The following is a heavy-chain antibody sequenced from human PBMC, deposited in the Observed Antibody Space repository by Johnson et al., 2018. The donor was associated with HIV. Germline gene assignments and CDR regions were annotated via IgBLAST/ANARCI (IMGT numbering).Heavy chain of an antibody. CDR3: ARVGISDYDLAAFDI. V-gene: IGHV3-30*04. CDR2: ISYDGSNK. D-gene: IGHD3-3*01. Sequence: QLQLVESGGGVVQPGRSLRLSCAASGFTFSSYAMHWVRQAPGKGLEWVAVISYDGSNKYYADSVKGRFTISRDNSKNTLYLQMNSLRVEDTAVYFCARVGISDYDLAAFDIWGQGTMVTVSS. J-gene: IGHJ3*02. CDR1: GFTFSSYA.